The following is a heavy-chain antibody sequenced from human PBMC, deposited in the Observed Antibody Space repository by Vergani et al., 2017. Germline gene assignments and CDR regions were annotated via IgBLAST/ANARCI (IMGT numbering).Heavy chain of an antibody. CDR3: ARDASLSRAVAGLDY. CDR2: IWYDGSNK. D-gene: IGHD6-19*01. CDR1: GFTFSSYG. J-gene: IGHJ4*02. Sequence: QVQLVESGGGVVQPGRSLRLSCAASGFTFSSYGMHWVRQAPGKGLEWVAVIWYDGSNKYYADSVKGRFTISRDNCKNTLYLQMNSLRAEDTAVYYCARDASLSRAVAGLDYWGQGTLVTVSS. V-gene: IGHV3-33*01.